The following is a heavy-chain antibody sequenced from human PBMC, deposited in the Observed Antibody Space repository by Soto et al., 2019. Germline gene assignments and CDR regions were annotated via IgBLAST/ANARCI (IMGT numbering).Heavy chain of an antibody. Sequence: GGSLRLSCAASGFTFSNAWMSWVRQAPGKGLEWVGRIKSKTDGGTTDYAAPVKGRFTISRDDSKNTLYLQMNSLKTEDTAVYYCTTGGTATDLTYYYYGMDVWGQGTTVTVSS. V-gene: IGHV3-15*01. D-gene: IGHD5-18*01. J-gene: IGHJ6*02. CDR2: IKSKTDGGTT. CDR3: TTGGTATDLTYYYYGMDV. CDR1: GFTFSNAW.